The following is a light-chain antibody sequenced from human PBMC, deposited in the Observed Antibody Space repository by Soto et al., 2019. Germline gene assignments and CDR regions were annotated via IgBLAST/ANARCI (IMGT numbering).Light chain of an antibody. CDR2: GAS. CDR1: QSVSRN. Sequence: EIVMTQSPATLSVSPGERATLSCRASQSVSRNLAWYQQKPGQAPRLLVYGASTRATAIPGRVSGSGSGTEFSLTISSLQSEDFGVYYCQQYNDWPRTFGQGTRLEI. CDR3: QQYNDWPRT. V-gene: IGKV3-15*01. J-gene: IGKJ5*01.